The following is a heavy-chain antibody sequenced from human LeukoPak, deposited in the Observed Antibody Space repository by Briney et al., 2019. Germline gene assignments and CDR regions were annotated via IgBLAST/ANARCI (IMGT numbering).Heavy chain of an antibody. CDR2: IRYDGSNK. CDR3: ARDREYYYDGSGSTMDV. V-gene: IGHV3-30*02. D-gene: IGHD3-22*01. J-gene: IGHJ6*03. CDR1: EFAFSSYG. Sequence: PGGSLRLSCAASEFAFSSYGMHWVRQAPGKGLEWVAFIRYDGSNKYYADSVKGRFTVSRDNSKNTLSLQMNSLRAADTAVYYCARDREYYYDGSGSTMDVWGKGTTVTVSS.